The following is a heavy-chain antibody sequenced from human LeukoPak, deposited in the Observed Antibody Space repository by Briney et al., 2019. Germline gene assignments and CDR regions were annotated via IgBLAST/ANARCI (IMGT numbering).Heavy chain of an antibody. V-gene: IGHV3-7*01. Sequence: GGSLRLSCAASGFSFGNFWMSWVRQAPGRGLQWVASMKGDASLIYYVDSVKGRYTISRDNARNSLYMQMNSLRVEDTAVYYCARVGKNGWDFDHWGQGTLVTVPS. J-gene: IGHJ4*02. D-gene: IGHD6-19*01. CDR3: ARVGKNGWDFDH. CDR2: MKGDASLI. CDR1: GFSFGNFW.